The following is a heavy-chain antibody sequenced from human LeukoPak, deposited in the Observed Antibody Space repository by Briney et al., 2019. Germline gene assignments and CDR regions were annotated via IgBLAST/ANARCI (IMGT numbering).Heavy chain of an antibody. Sequence: GGSLRLSCAASGFIFSSYSMNWVRQAPGKGLEWVSSISSSSSYIYYADSVKGRFTISRDNAKNSLYLQMNSLRAEDTAVYYCARSPTTVTPYWFDPWGQGALVTVSS. CDR1: GFIFSSYS. J-gene: IGHJ5*02. CDR2: ISSSSSYI. CDR3: ARSPTTVTPYWFDP. D-gene: IGHD4-17*01. V-gene: IGHV3-21*01.